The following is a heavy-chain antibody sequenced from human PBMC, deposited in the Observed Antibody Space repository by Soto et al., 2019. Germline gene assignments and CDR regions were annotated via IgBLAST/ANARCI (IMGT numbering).Heavy chain of an antibody. J-gene: IGHJ6*03. CDR3: AREGALPSYYYYYMDV. Sequence: SETLSLTCAVYGGSFSGYYWSWIRQPPGKGLEWIGEINHSGSTNYNPSLKSRVTISVDTSKNQFSLKLSSVTAADTAVYYCAREGALPSYYYYYMDVWGKGTTVTVSS. V-gene: IGHV4-34*01. CDR1: GGSFSGYY. CDR2: INHSGST. D-gene: IGHD2-21*02.